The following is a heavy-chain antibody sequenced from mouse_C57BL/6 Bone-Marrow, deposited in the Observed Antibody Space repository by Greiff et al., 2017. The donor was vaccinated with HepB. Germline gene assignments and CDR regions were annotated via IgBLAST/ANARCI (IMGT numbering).Heavy chain of an antibody. CDR1: GYTFTSYG. V-gene: IGHV1-81*01. Sequence: QVQLKESGAELARPGASVKLSCKASGYTFTSYGISWVKQRTGQGLEWIGEIYPRSGNTYYNEKFKGKATLTADKSSSTAYMELRSLTSEDSAVYLCASKFITTVVPPMDYWGQGTSVTVSS. D-gene: IGHD1-1*01. CDR3: ASKFITTVVPPMDY. CDR2: IYPRSGNT. J-gene: IGHJ4*01.